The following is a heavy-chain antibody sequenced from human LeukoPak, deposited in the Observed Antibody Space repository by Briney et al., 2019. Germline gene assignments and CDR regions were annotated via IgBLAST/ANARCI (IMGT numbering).Heavy chain of an antibody. CDR3: AKDDYCSGGSCYDY. V-gene: IGHV3-30*07. CDR2: ISYDGSNK. D-gene: IGHD2-15*01. J-gene: IGHJ4*02. CDR1: GFTFSSYA. Sequence: PGGSLRLSCAASGFTFSSYAMHWVRQAPGKGLEWVAVISYDGSNKYYADSVKGRFTISRDNSKNTLYLQMNSLRAEDMAVYYCAKDDYCSGGSCYDYWGQGTLVTVSS.